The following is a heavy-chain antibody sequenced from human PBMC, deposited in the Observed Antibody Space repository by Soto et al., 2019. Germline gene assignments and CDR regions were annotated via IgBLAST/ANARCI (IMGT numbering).Heavy chain of an antibody. Sequence: GGSLRLSCAASGFTFNNYSMSWFRQAPGEGLEWVSAITGSGGDTYHADSVKGRFTISRDNAKSSLYLQMNTLRAEDTAVYYCAIRYLEYCSGASCSAPYDYWGQGALVTVPS. V-gene: IGHV3-23*01. D-gene: IGHD2-2*01. CDR3: AIRYLEYCSGASCSAPYDY. J-gene: IGHJ4*02. CDR2: ITGSGGDT. CDR1: GFTFNNYS.